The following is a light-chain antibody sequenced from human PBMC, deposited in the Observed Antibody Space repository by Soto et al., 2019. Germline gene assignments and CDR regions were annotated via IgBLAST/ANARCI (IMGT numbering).Light chain of an antibody. CDR3: QSYDSSLSGHVV. V-gene: IGLV1-40*01. Sequence: QSVLTQPPSVSGAPGQRVTISCTGRSSNIGAGYDVHWYQQLPGTAPKLLIYGNSNRPSGVPDRFSGSKSGTSASLAITGRQAEDEADYYCQSYDSSLSGHVVFGGGTKLTVL. CDR1: SSNIGAGYD. CDR2: GNS. J-gene: IGLJ2*01.